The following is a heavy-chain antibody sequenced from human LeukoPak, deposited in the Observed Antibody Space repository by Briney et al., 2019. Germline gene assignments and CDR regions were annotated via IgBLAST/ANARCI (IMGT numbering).Heavy chain of an antibody. CDR2: IYTSGST. D-gene: IGHD6-6*01. Sequence: SETLSLTCAVYGGSISDYYWSWVRQPPGKGLEWLGCIYTSGSTNYNPSLKSRVTISADTSKNQFSLKLSSVTAADTAVYYCARHRSPTSSSFFDSWGQGTLVSVSS. V-gene: IGHV4-4*09. CDR1: GGSISDYY. CDR3: ARHRSPTSSSFFDS. J-gene: IGHJ5*01.